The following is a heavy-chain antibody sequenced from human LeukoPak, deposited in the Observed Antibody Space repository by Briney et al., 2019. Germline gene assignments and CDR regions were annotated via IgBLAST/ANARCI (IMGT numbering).Heavy chain of an antibody. J-gene: IGHJ3*02. V-gene: IGHV3-33*01. CDR3: ASNPGADAFGI. CDR1: GFTFSSYG. CDR2: IWYDGSNK. D-gene: IGHD1-14*01. Sequence: QAGGSLRLSCAASGFTFSSYGMHWVRQAPGKGLEWVAVIWYDGSNKYYADSVKGRFTVSRDNSKNTLYLQMNSLRAEDTAVYYCASNPGADAFGIWGQGTMVTVSS.